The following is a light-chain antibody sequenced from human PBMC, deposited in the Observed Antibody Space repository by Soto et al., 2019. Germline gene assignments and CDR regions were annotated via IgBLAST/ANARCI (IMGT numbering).Light chain of an antibody. CDR1: QSVSSD. V-gene: IGKV3-20*01. CDR2: SAS. Sequence: EIVLTQSPGTLSLSPGERATLSCRASQSVSSDLAWYQQKFGQAPRLLIYSASLRATGIPDTFSGHGSGTDFTLTISRLEPEDLAVYYCHQYGSSPDTFGQGTKLEIK. J-gene: IGKJ2*01. CDR3: HQYGSSPDT.